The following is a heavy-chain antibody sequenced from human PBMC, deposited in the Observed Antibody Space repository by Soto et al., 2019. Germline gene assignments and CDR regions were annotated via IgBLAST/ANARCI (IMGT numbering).Heavy chain of an antibody. CDR1: GYTFTSYG. Sequence: ASVKVSCKASGYTFTSYGISWVRQAPGQGLEWMGWISAYNGNTNYAQKLQGRVTMTTDTSTSTAYMELRSLRSDDTAVYYCARDRRFLEWLHSLCNHYGMDVWDQGTTGTVSS. J-gene: IGHJ6*02. V-gene: IGHV1-18*01. D-gene: IGHD3-3*01. CDR3: ARDRRFLEWLHSLCNHYGMDV. CDR2: ISAYNGNT.